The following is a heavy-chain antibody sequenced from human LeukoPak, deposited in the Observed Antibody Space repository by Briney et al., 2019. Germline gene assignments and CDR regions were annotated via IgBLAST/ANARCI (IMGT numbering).Heavy chain of an antibody. Sequence: PGGSLRLSCAASGFTFSSYEMNWVRQAPGKGLEWVSYISSSGSTIYYADSAKGRFTISRDNAKNSLYLQMNSLRAEDTAVYYCAREWSSGWTYDYWGQGTLVTVSS. CDR3: AREWSSGWTYDY. CDR1: GFTFSSYE. D-gene: IGHD6-19*01. CDR2: ISSSGSTI. V-gene: IGHV3-48*03. J-gene: IGHJ4*02.